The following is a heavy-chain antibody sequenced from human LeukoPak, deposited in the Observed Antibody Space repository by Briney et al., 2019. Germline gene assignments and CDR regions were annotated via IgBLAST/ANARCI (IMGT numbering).Heavy chain of an antibody. J-gene: IGHJ6*02. D-gene: IGHD3-10*01. CDR2: ISGSGGST. Sequence: GGSLRPSCAPSGFTFSSYAMSWVRQAPGKGLEWVSAISGSGGSTYYADSVKGRFTISRDNSKNTLYLQMNSLRAEDTAVYYCAKRAFYGSGSYNGMDVWGQGTTVTVSS. V-gene: IGHV3-23*01. CDR1: GFTFSSYA. CDR3: AKRAFYGSGSYNGMDV.